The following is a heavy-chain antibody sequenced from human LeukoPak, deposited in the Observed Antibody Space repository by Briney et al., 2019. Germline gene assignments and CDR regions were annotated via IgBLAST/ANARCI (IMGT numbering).Heavy chain of an antibody. Sequence: PGPSLRLSCAASGFTFSSYGMHWVRQAPGKGLEWVAVILSDGSRKLYADSVKGRFTISRDNSENTLYLQMNSLSAEDTAVYYCAKPYDSGTFPPGYWGQGTLVIVSS. V-gene: IGHV3-30*18. CDR2: ILSDGSRK. J-gene: IGHJ4*02. D-gene: IGHD3-10*01. CDR3: AKPYDSGTFPPGY. CDR1: GFTFSSYG.